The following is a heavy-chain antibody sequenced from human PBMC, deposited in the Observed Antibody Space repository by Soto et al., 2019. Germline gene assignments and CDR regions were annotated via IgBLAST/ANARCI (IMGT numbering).Heavy chain of an antibody. CDR1: GYTFTSYA. D-gene: IGHD5-18*01. CDR2: INAGIGNT. J-gene: IGHJ5*02. Sequence: ASVKVSCKASGYTFTSYAMHWVRQAPGQRLEGMGGINAGIGNTNYSQKFQGRVTITADESTSTAYMELSSLRSEAAAVYYCARVDTAMVFGPSWGQGPLVTVSS. V-gene: IGHV1-3*01. CDR3: ARVDTAMVFGPS.